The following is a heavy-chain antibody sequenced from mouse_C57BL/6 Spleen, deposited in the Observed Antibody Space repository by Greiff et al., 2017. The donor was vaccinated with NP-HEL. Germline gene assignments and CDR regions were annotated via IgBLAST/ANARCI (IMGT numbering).Heavy chain of an antibody. CDR2: IDPSDSET. CDR3: ARVGYSNYGDY. J-gene: IGHJ2*01. Sequence: QVQLKQPGAELVRPGSSVKLSCKASGYTFTSYWMHWVKQRPIQGLEWIGNIDPSDSETHYNQKFKDKATLTVDKSSSTAYMQLSSLTSEDSAVYYCARVGYSNYGDYWGQGTTLTVSS. V-gene: IGHV1-52*01. CDR1: GYTFTSYW. D-gene: IGHD2-5*01.